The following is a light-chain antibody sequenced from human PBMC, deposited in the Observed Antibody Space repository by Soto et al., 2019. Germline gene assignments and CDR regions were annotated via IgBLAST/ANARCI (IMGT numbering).Light chain of an antibody. J-gene: IGKJ5*01. CDR1: QNVNNN. Sequence: ENVLTQSPGTLSLSPGERATVSYRASQNVNNNYLVWYQQRPGQAPGLLIHGASSRAAGIPARFSGSGSGTEFTLTISSLQSEDFVVYYCQQYNNWPPITFGQGTRLEIK. CDR3: QQYNNWPPIT. V-gene: IGKV3-15*01. CDR2: GAS.